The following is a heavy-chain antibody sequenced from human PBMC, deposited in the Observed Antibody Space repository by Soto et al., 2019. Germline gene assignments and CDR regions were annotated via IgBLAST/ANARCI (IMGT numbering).Heavy chain of an antibody. J-gene: IGHJ3*02. CDR3: ARGLARVATGNAFDI. D-gene: IGHD5-12*01. CDR1: GGTFSSYT. V-gene: IGHV1-69*02. Sequence: RASVKVSCKASGGTFSSYTISWVRQAPGQGREWMGRIIPIRGIANYAQKFQGRVTITADKSTSTAYMELSSLRSEDTAVYYCARGLARVATGNAFDIWGQGTMVTVSS. CDR2: IIPIRGIA.